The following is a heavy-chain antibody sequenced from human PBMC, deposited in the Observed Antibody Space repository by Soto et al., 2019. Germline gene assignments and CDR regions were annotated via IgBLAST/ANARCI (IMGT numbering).Heavy chain of an antibody. D-gene: IGHD2-15*01. CDR3: ARVPAYCSGGSCHHDY. V-gene: IGHV4-31*03. J-gene: IGHJ4*02. CDR1: GGSISSGGFY. CDR2: IYYSGST. Sequence: SETLSLTCTVYGGSISSGGFYWSWIRQHPGKGLEWIGYIYYSGSTYYNPSLKSRLIISVDTSKNQFSLKLSSVTAADTAVYFCARVPAYCSGGSCHHDYWGQGTLVTVSS.